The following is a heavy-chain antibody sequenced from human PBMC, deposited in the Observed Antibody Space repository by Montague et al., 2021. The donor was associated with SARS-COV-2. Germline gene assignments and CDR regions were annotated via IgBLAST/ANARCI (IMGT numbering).Heavy chain of an antibody. CDR3: ASIPVGSKYYFDF. CDR1: GDSVSSNLAT. D-gene: IGHD2-2*01. Sequence: CAISGDSVSSNLATWNWIRQSPSRGLEWLGRTYYRSKWYNDYAESVKSRITIDPDTSKHQFSLHLNSVTPEDTAVYYCASIPVGSKYYFDFWGQGTLVTVSS. V-gene: IGHV6-1*01. CDR2: TYYRSKWYN. J-gene: IGHJ4*02.